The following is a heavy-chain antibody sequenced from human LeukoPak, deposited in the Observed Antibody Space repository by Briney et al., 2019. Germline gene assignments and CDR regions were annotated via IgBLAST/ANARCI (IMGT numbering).Heavy chain of an antibody. Sequence: ASVKVSCKASGYTFTSYGISWVRQAPGQGLEWMGWISAYNGNTNYAQKLQGRVTMTTDTSTSTAYMELRSLRSDDTAVYYCARDTTGGQRWLQYDHTFDDWGQGTLVTVSS. V-gene: IGHV1-18*01. CDR2: ISAYNGNT. D-gene: IGHD5-24*01. J-gene: IGHJ4*02. CDR1: GYTFTSYG. CDR3: ARDTTGGQRWLQYDHTFDD.